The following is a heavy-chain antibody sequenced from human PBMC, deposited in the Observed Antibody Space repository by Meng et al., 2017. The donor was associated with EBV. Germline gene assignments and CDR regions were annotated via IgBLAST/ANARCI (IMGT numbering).Heavy chain of an antibody. CDR1: GITFSSYA. Sequence: QGQLVGSGGGVVQPGRSLRLSCAASGITFSSYAMHWVRQASGKGLEWVAVISYDGSNKYYADSVKGRFTISRDNSKNTLYLQMNSLRAEDTAVYYCAGGQQWLRSPYFDYWGQGTLVTVSS. V-gene: IGHV3-30-3*01. CDR2: ISYDGSNK. J-gene: IGHJ4*02. CDR3: AGGQQWLRSPYFDY. D-gene: IGHD5-12*01.